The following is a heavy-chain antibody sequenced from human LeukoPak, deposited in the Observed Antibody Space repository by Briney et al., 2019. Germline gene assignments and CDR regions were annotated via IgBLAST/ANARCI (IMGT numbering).Heavy chain of an antibody. CDR1: GYTFTGYY. V-gene: IGHV1-2*02. CDR2: INPNSGGT. J-gene: IGHJ4*02. Sequence: ASVKVSCKASGYTFTGYYMHWVRQAPGQGLEWMGWINPNSGGTNYAQKFQGRVTMTRDTSISTAYMELSRLRSEDTAVYYCARTYYYGSGSYYQPWGQGTLVTVSS. D-gene: IGHD3-10*01. CDR3: ARTYYYGSGSYYQP.